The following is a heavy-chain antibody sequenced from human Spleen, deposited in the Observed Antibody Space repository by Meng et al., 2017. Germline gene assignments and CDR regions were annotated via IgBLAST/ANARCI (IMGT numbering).Heavy chain of an antibody. Sequence: QVQLQVSGPGLVKPSGPLSLTCAVSGGSISSTNWWSWVRQSPGKGLEWIGEIHHSGNTNYNPSLKTRVTISVDKFKNQFSLRLSSVTAADTAVYYCARGTYSSGWAFDYWGQGTLVTVSS. CDR2: IHHSGNT. V-gene: IGHV4-4*02. CDR3: ARGTYSSGWAFDY. J-gene: IGHJ4*02. CDR1: GGSISSTNW. D-gene: IGHD6-19*01.